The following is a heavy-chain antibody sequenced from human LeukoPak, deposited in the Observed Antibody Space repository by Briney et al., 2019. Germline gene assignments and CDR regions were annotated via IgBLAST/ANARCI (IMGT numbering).Heavy chain of an antibody. CDR3: ARDAWGLFDY. CDR1: GGSISSYY. V-gene: IGHV4-59*01. D-gene: IGHD7-27*01. Sequence: PSETLSLTCTVSGGSISSYYWSWIRQPPGKGLEWIGYIYYSGSTNYNPSLKSRVTISVDASKNQFSLKLSSVTAADTAVYYCARDAWGLFDYWGQGTLVTVSS. J-gene: IGHJ4*02. CDR2: IYYSGST.